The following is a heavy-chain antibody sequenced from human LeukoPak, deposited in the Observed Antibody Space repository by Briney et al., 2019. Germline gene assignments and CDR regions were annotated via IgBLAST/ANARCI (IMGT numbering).Heavy chain of an antibody. Sequence: ASVKVSCKASGYTFTSYDINWVRQATGQGLEWMGRIIPILGIANYAQKFQGRVTITADKSTSTAYMELSSLRSEDTAVYYCASTIYYDSSGYHLDYWGQGTLVTVSS. V-gene: IGHV1-69*04. CDR3: ASTIYYDSSGYHLDY. CDR1: GYTFTSYD. D-gene: IGHD3-22*01. J-gene: IGHJ4*02. CDR2: IIPILGIA.